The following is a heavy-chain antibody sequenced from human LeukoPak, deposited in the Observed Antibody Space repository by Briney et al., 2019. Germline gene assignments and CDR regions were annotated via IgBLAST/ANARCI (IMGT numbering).Heavy chain of an antibody. Sequence: PGGSLRLSCAASGFTFSTSGMHWVRQAPGKGLEWVAVIWYDGSNKHYAESVKGRFSISRDNSKITLYLQMNSLRAEDTAVYYCARARGVSTGYRPIDYWGQGTLVTVSS. CDR2: IWYDGSNK. CDR3: ARARGVSTGYRPIDY. V-gene: IGHV3-33*01. D-gene: IGHD3-22*01. CDR1: GFTFSTSG. J-gene: IGHJ4*02.